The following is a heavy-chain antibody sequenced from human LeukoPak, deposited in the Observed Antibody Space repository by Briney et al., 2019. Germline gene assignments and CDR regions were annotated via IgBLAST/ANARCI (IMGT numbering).Heavy chain of an antibody. CDR2: IYPADSDT. D-gene: IGHD5-24*01. J-gene: IGHJ4*02. CDR3: TRLISRGSDYNYVGD. V-gene: IGHV5-51*01. Sequence: GEPLKISCKGSGYRFTNYHIGWVRQMPGKGLEWMGIIYPADSDTRYRPTFRGQVTISVDKSINTAYLQWSSLKASDTAMYYCTRLISRGSDYNYVGDWGQGTLITVSS. CDR1: GYRFTNYH.